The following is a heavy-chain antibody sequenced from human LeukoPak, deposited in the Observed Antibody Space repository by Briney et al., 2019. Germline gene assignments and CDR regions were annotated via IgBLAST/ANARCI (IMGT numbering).Heavy chain of an antibody. CDR2: IYFSGTT. CDR1: GGSIRSIDYY. J-gene: IGHJ5*02. V-gene: IGHV4-39*02. D-gene: IGHD4-11*01. Sequence: SRTLCLTSTVSGGSIRSIDYYCAWIRHPPGKGLGWIGNIYFSGTTSSSPSLKSRITMSVYTSNNHFSLRLTSLTAADTAVSFSTARGTWVQPVDHWGQGARVIVS. CDR3: TARGTWVQPVDH.